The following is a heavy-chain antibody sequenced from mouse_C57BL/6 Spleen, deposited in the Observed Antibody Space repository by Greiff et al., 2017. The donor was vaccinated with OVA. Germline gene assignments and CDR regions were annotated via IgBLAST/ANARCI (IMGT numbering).Heavy chain of an antibody. V-gene: IGHV1-64*01. D-gene: IGHD4-1*01. CDR1: GYTFTSYW. J-gene: IGHJ4*01. Sequence: VQLQQPGAELVQPGASVKLSCKASGYTFTSYWMHWVKQRPGQGLEWIGMIHPTSGSPNYNEKFKSKAPLTVDKSSSTAYMQLSRLTSEDSAVYYGAKSNWDEDYARGNWGQGTSVTVSS. CDR3: AKSNWDEDYARGN. CDR2: IHPTSGSP.